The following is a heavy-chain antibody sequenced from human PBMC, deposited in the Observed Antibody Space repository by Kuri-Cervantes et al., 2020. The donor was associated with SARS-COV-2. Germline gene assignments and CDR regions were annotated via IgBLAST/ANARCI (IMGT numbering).Heavy chain of an antibody. J-gene: IGHJ4*02. V-gene: IGHV6-1*01. D-gene: IGHD5-18*01. CDR1: GDSVSSNSAA. CDR3: TTDYRAMVAQQPYPFDY. Sequence: SETLSLTCAISGDSVSSNSAAWNWIRQSPSRGLEWLGRIYYRSKWYNDYAVSVKSRITINPDTSKNQFSLQLNSVTPEDTAVYYCTTDYRAMVAQQPYPFDYWGQGTLVTVSS. CDR2: IYYRSKWYN.